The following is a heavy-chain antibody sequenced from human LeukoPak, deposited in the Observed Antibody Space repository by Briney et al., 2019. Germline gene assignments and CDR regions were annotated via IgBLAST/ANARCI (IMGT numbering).Heavy chain of an antibody. CDR3: ALYCSSTSCYPPMGDY. CDR1: GGTFSSYA. D-gene: IGHD2-2*01. Sequence: SVKVSCKASGGTFSSYAISWARQAPGQGLEWMGGIIPIFGTANYAQKFQGRVTITTDESTSTAYMELSSLRSEDTAVYYCALYCSSTSCYPPMGDYWGQGTLVTVSS. J-gene: IGHJ4*02. V-gene: IGHV1-69*05. CDR2: IIPIFGTA.